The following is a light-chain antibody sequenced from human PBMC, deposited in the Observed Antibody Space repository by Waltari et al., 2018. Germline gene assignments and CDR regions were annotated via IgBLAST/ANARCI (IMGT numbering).Light chain of an antibody. V-gene: IGKV1-5*03. CDR3: QQYNGYPQT. J-gene: IGKJ1*01. Sequence: DIQMTQSPSTLSASVGDRVTITCRASQSISSWLAWYQQKPGKAPKLLIYKASSLQRGVPSRFRGSGSGTAFTLTISSLQPDDFATYFCQQYNGYPQTFGQGTQVEIK. CDR1: QSISSW. CDR2: KAS.